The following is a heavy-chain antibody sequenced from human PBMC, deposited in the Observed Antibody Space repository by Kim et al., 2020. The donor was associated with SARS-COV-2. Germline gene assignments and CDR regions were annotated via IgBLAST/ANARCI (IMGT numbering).Heavy chain of an antibody. J-gene: IGHJ4*02. Sequence: GGSLRLSCAASGFSVNTYDMHWVRQSTDKGLELVATIINTGATFYPDSVRGRFTISRENSKNSLYLQMTRLTAADTAVYYCAGGRSGYSADFWGQGTRVT. D-gene: IGHD3-22*01. CDR3: AGGRSGYSADF. CDR1: GFSVNTYD. V-gene: IGHV3-13*01. CDR2: IINTGAT.